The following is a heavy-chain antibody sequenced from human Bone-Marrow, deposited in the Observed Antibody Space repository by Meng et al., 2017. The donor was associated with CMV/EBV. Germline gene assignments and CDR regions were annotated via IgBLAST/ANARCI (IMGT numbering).Heavy chain of an antibody. V-gene: IGHV4-59*01. Sequence: SETLSLTCTVSGGSISPYYWNWIRQPPGKGLEWIGYISYSGSTNYNPSLKSRVTISVDTSKNQFSLKLSSVTAADTAVYFGARDRGCTSTSCYTRLLYYYGMDIWGQGTTVTVSS. CDR1: GGSISPYY. J-gene: IGHJ6*02. CDR3: ARDRGCTSTSCYTRLLYYYGMDI. D-gene: IGHD2-2*02. CDR2: ISYSGST.